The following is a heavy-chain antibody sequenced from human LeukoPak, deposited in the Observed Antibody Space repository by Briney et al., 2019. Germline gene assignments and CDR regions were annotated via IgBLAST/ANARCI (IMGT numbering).Heavy chain of an antibody. D-gene: IGHD6-19*01. Sequence: GGSLRLSCAASGLTFSSSAMNWVRQAPDKGLEWVAVISYDGSNKYYADSVKGRFTISRDNSKNTLYLQMNSLRADDTAVYYCARDRDSSGWYEGFDYWGQGTLVTVSS. CDR3: ARDRDSSGWYEGFDY. J-gene: IGHJ4*02. V-gene: IGHV3-30-3*01. CDR2: ISYDGSNK. CDR1: GLTFSSSA.